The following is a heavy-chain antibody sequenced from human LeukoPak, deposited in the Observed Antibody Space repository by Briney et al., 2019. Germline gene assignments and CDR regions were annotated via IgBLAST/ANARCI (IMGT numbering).Heavy chain of an antibody. Sequence: PSETLSLTCTVSGGSVSSGTYYWSWIRQPPGKGLEWIGYIYYSGSTNYNPSLKSRVTISIDTSKNQFSLKLSSVTAADTAVYYCARDRVRGNANPYFDYWGQGTLVTVSS. V-gene: IGHV4-61*01. CDR3: ARDRVRGNANPYFDY. CDR2: IYYSGST. J-gene: IGHJ4*02. CDR1: GGSVSSGTYY. D-gene: IGHD1-1*01.